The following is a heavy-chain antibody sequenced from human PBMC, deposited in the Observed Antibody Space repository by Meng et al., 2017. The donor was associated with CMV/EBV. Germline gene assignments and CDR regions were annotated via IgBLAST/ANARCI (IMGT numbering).Heavy chain of an antibody. J-gene: IGHJ5*02. D-gene: IGHD3-3*01. V-gene: IGHV3-11*04. Sequence: GESLKISCAASGFTFSDYYMSWIRQVPGKGLEWVSYISSSGSTIYYADSVKGRFTISRDNAKNSLYLQMNSLRAEDTAVYYCARDHHYDGWFDPWGQGTLVTVSS. CDR2: ISSSGSTI. CDR3: ARDHHYDGWFDP. CDR1: GFTFSDYY.